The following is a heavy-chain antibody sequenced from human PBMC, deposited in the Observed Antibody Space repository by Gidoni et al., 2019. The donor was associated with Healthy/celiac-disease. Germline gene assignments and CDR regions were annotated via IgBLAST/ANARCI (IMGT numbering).Heavy chain of an antibody. CDR1: GFTFSSYW. J-gene: IGHJ6*02. Sequence: EVQLVESGGGLVQPGGSLRLSCAASGFTFSSYWMHWVRQAPGKGLVWVSRINSDGSSTSYADSVKGRFTISRDNAKNTLYLQMNSLRAEDTAVYYCARDRVYSSAYALKPQRDYYYYGMDVWGQGTTVTVSS. V-gene: IGHV3-74*01. CDR2: INSDGSST. D-gene: IGHD6-19*01. CDR3: ARDRVYSSAYALKPQRDYYYYGMDV.